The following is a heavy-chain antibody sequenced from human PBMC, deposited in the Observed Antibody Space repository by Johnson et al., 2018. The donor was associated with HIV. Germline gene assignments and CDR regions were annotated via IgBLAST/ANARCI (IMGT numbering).Heavy chain of an antibody. D-gene: IGHD6-19*01. Sequence: MQLVESGGGLVQPGRSLRLSCAASGFTFSSYDMHWVRQGTGKGLEWVSAIGTAGDTYYPGSMKGRFTISSENAKNSLDLQMNSLRAEDTAFYYCAKARVRYSSDVDALDIWGQGTMVTVSS. CDR2: IGTAGDT. CDR3: AKARVRYSSDVDALDI. V-gene: IGHV3-13*01. J-gene: IGHJ3*02. CDR1: GFTFSSYD.